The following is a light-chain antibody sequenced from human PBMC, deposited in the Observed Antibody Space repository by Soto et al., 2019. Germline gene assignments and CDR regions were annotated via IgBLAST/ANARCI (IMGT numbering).Light chain of an antibody. V-gene: IGLV2-14*03. Sequence: SVLTQPASVSGSPGQSITLSCTGTSSDVGGYNYVSWYQHHPGKAPKLIIYDVTNRPSGVSNPFSGSKSGNTASLTISGLQPEDEADYYCSSYTTSNTRQIVFGTGTKVT. J-gene: IGLJ1*01. CDR3: SSYTTSNTRQIV. CDR1: SSDVGGYNY. CDR2: DVT.